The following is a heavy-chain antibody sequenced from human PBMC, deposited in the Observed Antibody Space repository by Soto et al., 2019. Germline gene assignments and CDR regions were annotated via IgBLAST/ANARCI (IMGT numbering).Heavy chain of an antibody. CDR3: AMIHSGSYVFDI. Sequence: GGSLRLSCTAPGFTFKNYDMYWVRQAPGKGLEWVALISYDGSKKYYGDAVKGRFTISRDNSKDTLHLQMSSLKTEDTAVYYCAMIHSGSYVFDIWGQGTMVT. V-gene: IGHV3-30*03. CDR2: ISYDGSKK. CDR1: GFTFKNYD. J-gene: IGHJ3*02. D-gene: IGHD1-26*01.